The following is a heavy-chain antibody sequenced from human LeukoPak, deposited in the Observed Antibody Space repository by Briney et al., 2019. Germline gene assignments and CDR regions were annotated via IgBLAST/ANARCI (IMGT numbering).Heavy chain of an antibody. CDR2: ISSSGSTI. D-gene: IGHD3-10*01. J-gene: IGHJ4*02. V-gene: IGHV3-48*03. Sequence: GGSLRLSCAASGFTFSSYEMNWVRQAPGKGREWVSYISSSGSTIYYADSVKGRFTISRDNAKNSLYLQMNSLRAEDTAVYYCARDESMVRGAGVYWGQGTLVTVSS. CDR1: GFTFSSYE. CDR3: ARDESMVRGAGVY.